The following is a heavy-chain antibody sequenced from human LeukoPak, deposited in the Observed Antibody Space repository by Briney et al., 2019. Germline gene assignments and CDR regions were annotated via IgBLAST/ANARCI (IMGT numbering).Heavy chain of an antibody. CDR3: AKGQRWLQSWLDY. D-gene: IGHD5-24*01. Sequence: GGSLRLACAASGFTFRSYAMKWVRQAPGKGLEWVSDINGSGGSTYYADSVKGRFTISRDNSKNTLYLQMNSLRAEDTAVYYCAKGQRWLQSWLDYWGQGTLVTVSS. J-gene: IGHJ4*02. CDR2: INGSGGST. CDR1: GFTFRSYA. V-gene: IGHV3-23*01.